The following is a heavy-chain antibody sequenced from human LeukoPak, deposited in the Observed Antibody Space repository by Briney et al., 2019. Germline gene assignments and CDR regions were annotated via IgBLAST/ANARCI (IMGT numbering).Heavy chain of an antibody. D-gene: IGHD6-6*01. V-gene: IGHV1-18*04. CDR1: GYTFTGYY. CDR2: ISAYNGNT. CDR3: ARDGKQLDNFDY. J-gene: IGHJ4*02. Sequence: GASVKVSCKASGYTFTGYYMHWVRPTPGQGLEWMGWISAYNGNTNYAQQLQGRVTMTTDTSTSTAYMELRSLRSDDTAVYYCARDGKQLDNFDYWGQGALVTVSS.